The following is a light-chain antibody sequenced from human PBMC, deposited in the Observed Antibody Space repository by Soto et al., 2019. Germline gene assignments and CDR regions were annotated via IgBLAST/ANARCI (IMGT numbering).Light chain of an antibody. CDR1: QSLSSW. Sequence: DIQMTQSPSTLSPSVGDRVTITCRASQSLSSWLAWYQQKPGKAPKLLIYKASSLESGVPSRFSGSASGTEFTLTISSLQPDDFTTYYCQQYNSYPLTLGQGTRPEIK. CDR3: QQYNSYPLT. V-gene: IGKV1-5*03. CDR2: KAS. J-gene: IGKJ5*01.